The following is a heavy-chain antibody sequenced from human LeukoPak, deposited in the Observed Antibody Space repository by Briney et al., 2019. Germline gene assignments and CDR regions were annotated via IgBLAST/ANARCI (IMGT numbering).Heavy chain of an antibody. Sequence: SETLSLTCTVSGGSISSGGYYWSWIRQHPGKGLEWIGYIYYSGSTNYNPSLKSRVTISVDTSKNQFSLKLSSVTAADTAVYYCARDTHRRAGTTYYYYYYGMDVWGQGTTVTVSS. CDR1: GGSISSGGYY. CDR2: IYYSGST. D-gene: IGHD6-19*01. CDR3: ARDTHRRAGTTYYYYYYGMDV. J-gene: IGHJ6*02. V-gene: IGHV4-61*08.